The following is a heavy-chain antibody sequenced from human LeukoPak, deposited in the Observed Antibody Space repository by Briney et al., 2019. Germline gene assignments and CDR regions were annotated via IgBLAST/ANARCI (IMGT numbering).Heavy chain of an antibody. V-gene: IGHV4-39*07. J-gene: IGHJ5*02. Sequence: PGGSLRLSCAASGFTFSSYSMNWVRQPPGKGLEWIGSIYYSGSTYYNPSLKSRVTISVDTSKNQFSLKLSSVTAADTAVYYCAREGYDSRTWFDPWGQGTLVTVSS. CDR2: IYYSGST. D-gene: IGHD3-22*01. CDR1: GFTFSSYS. CDR3: AREGYDSRTWFDP.